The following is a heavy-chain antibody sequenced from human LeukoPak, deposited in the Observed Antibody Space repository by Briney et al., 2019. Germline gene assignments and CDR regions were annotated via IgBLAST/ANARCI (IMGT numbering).Heavy chain of an antibody. CDR1: GFTFSSYA. J-gene: IGHJ6*02. CDR3: AKAVSVVRGVNGYYYYGIDV. V-gene: IGHV3-23*01. Sequence: PGGSLRLSCAASGFTFSSYAMSWVRQAPGKGLEWGSAISGSGGSTYYADSVKGRFTISRDNSKNTLYLQMNSLRAEDTALYFFAKAVSVVRGVNGYYYYGIDVCGQGTAVTVSS. CDR2: ISGSGGST. D-gene: IGHD3-10*01.